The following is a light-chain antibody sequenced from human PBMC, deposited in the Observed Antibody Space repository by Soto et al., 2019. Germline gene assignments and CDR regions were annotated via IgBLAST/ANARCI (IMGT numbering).Light chain of an antibody. Sequence: EIVLTQSPGTLSPSPGQRATLSCRASQSISSSSLAWYQQRPGQAPSLLIYGASRRATGIPDRFSGSGSGTDFTLTITRLEPEDFAVYYCQHYGASPKYTFGQGTKLEIK. CDR3: QHYGASPKYT. V-gene: IGKV3-20*01. J-gene: IGKJ2*01. CDR1: QSISSSS. CDR2: GAS.